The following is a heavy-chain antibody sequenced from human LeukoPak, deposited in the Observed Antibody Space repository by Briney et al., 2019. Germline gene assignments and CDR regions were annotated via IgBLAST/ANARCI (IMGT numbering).Heavy chain of an antibody. V-gene: IGHV1-8*01. Sequence: ASVKVSCKASGYTFTSYGINWVRQATGQGLEWMGWMNPNSGNTGYAQKFQGRVTMTRNTSISTAYMELSSLRSEDPAVYYCAXXXXXXXXSGRYYYYYGMDVWGQGTTVTVSS. J-gene: IGHJ6*02. CDR1: GYTFTSYG. CDR3: AXXXXXXXXSGRYYYYYGMDV. D-gene: IGHD1-14*01. CDR2: MNPNSGNT.